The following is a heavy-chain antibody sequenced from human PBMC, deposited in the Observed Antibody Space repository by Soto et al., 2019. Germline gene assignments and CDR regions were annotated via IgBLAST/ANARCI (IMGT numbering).Heavy chain of an antibody. CDR3: ARDDKDYYDSSGSDPWFDP. CDR2: IYYSGST. Sequence: SETLSLTCTVSGGSISSGGYYWSWIRQHPGKGLEWIGYIYYSGSTYYNPSLKSRVTISVDTSKNQFSLKLSSVTAADTAVYYCARDDKDYYDSSGSDPWFDPWGQGTLVTVSS. CDR1: GGSISSGGYY. D-gene: IGHD3-22*01. V-gene: IGHV4-31*03. J-gene: IGHJ5*02.